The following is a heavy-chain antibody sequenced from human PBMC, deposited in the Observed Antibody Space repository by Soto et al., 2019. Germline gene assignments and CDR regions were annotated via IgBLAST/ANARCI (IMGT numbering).Heavy chain of an antibody. CDR1: GITFSNFG. CDR2: VWYDGKDK. Sequence: GGSLRLSCAASGITFSNFGMHWVRQAPGKGLEWVALVWYDGKDKYYADSVKGRFTISRDNSKNTLYLQMNSLRAEDTAVYYCAKGHLYDSSGSKHVRGQGPTVTVSS. D-gene: IGHD3-22*01. J-gene: IGHJ6*02. V-gene: IGHV3-30*02. CDR3: AKGHLYDSSGSKHV.